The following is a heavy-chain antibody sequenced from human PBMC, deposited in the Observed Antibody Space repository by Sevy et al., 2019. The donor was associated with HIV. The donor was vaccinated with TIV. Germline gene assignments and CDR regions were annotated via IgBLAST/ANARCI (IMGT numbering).Heavy chain of an antibody. D-gene: IGHD3-10*01. CDR2: IRYDGSTK. J-gene: IGHJ3*02. CDR1: GFTFRSFG. CDR3: AKGLGMVQGALLSEDI. V-gene: IGHV3-30*02. Sequence: GGSLRLSCAASGFTFRSFGTHWVRQAPGKGLEWVAFIRYDGSTKYYADSVKGRFTISRDNSKNTLYLQMNSLRGDDTSLYYCAKGLGMVQGALLSEDIWGQGTMVTVSS.